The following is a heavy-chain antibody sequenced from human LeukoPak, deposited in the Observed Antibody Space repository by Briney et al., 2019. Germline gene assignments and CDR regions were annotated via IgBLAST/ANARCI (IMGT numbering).Heavy chain of an antibody. V-gene: IGHV3-66*01. Sequence: GGSLRLSCAASGFTVSSNYMSWVRHAPGKGLEWVSIMYSGGSTYYADSVEGRFTISRDNSKNTLYLQMNSLRGEDTAVYYCASGGSNGWYHFDNWGQGTLVTVSS. CDR1: GFTVSSNY. CDR2: MYSGGST. J-gene: IGHJ4*02. CDR3: ASGGSNGWYHFDN. D-gene: IGHD6-19*01.